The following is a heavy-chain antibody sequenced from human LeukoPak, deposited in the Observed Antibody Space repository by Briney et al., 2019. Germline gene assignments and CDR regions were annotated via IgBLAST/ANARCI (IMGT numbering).Heavy chain of an antibody. CDR2: IKQDGSEK. V-gene: IGHV3-7*01. CDR3: ARDSTVVPAAIWGANSFDY. CDR1: GFIFSSYW. D-gene: IGHD2-2*02. Sequence: TGGSLRLSCAASGFIFSSYWMSWVRQAPGKGLEWVANIKQDGSEKYYVDSVKGRFTISRDNAKNSLYLQMNSLRAEDTAVYYCARDSTVVPAAIWGANSFDYWGQGTLVTVSS. J-gene: IGHJ4*02.